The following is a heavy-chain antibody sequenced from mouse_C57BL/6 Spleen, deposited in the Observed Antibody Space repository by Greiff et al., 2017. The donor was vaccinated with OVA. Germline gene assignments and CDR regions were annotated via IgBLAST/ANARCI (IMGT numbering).Heavy chain of an antibody. CDR1: GYSITSGYD. J-gene: IGHJ2*01. CDR3: ARLGREYFGY. V-gene: IGHV3-1*01. CDR2: ISYSGST. Sequence: ESGPGMVKPSQSLSLTCTVTGYSITSGYDWHWIRHFPGNKLEWMGYISYSGSTNYNPSLKSRISITHDTSKNQFFLKLNSVTTEDTATYYCARLGREYFGYWGQGTTLTVSS. D-gene: IGHD4-1*01.